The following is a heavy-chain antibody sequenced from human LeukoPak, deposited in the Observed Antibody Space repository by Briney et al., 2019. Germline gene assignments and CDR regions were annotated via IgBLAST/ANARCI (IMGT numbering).Heavy chain of an antibody. D-gene: IGHD2-2*02. J-gene: IGHJ4*02. CDR1: GGTFSSYA. CDR2: IIPIFGTA. Sequence: SVKVSCKASGGTFSSYAISWVRQAPGQGLEWMGGIIPIFGTANYAQKFQGRVTITADESTSTAYMELSSLRSEDTAVYYCARDPGDCSSTSCYTDYWGQGTLDTVSS. V-gene: IGHV1-69*13. CDR3: ARDPGDCSSTSCYTDY.